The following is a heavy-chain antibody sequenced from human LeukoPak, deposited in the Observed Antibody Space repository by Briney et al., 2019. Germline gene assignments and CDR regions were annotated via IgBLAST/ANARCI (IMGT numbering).Heavy chain of an antibody. D-gene: IGHD3-22*01. V-gene: IGHV1-46*01. CDR1: GYTFISCY. CDR2: INPSGGRT. J-gene: IGHJ6*03. CDR3: ARRTSSGYSWDHYYMDV. Sequence: ASVKVSCKACGYTFISCYIHWVRQAPGQGLEWMGIINPSGGRTGNAQKSQGRATMTRDMSRSTVYMELSSLRSEDTAVYYCARRTSSGYSWDHYYMDVWGKGTTVTVSS.